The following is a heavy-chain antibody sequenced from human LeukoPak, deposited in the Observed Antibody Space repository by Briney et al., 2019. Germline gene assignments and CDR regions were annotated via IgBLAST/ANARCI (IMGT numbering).Heavy chain of an antibody. V-gene: IGHV4-61*02. CDR3: ARSEWPDAFDI. CDR1: GGSISSGSYY. Sequence: ASQTLSLTCTVSGGSISSGSYYWSWIRQPAGKGLEWIGRIYTSGSTNYNPSLKSRVTISVDTSKNQFSLKLSSVTAADTAVYYCARSEWPDAFDIWGQGTMVTVSS. CDR2: IYTSGST. J-gene: IGHJ3*02. D-gene: IGHD3-3*01.